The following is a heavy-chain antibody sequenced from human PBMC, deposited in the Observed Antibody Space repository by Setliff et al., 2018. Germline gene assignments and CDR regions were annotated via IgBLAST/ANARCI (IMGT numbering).Heavy chain of an antibody. CDR3: AIARRGYQYGSGSLFDD. CDR2: VEWNGGGT. J-gene: IGHJ4*02. Sequence: LKISCAASGFTFADYGMNWVRQAPGKGLEWVSGVEWNGGGTRYADPVKGRFTISRDNAKNSLYLQMSSLRTDDTALYYCAIARRGYQYGSGSLFDDWGQGTLVTSPQ. V-gene: IGHV3-20*04. D-gene: IGHD3-10*01. CDR1: GFTFADYG.